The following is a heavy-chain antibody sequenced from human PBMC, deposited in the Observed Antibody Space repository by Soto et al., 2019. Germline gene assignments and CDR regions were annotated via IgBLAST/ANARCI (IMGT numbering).Heavy chain of an antibody. Sequence: QVQLVQSGAEVKKPGSSVKVSRKASGGTFSSYAISWVRQAPGQGLEWMGGIIPIFGTANYAQKFQGRVTITADKSTSTAYMELSSLRSEDTAVYYCARDYYDSSYYYYYGMDVWGQGTTVTVSS. CDR2: IIPIFGTA. V-gene: IGHV1-69*06. D-gene: IGHD3-22*01. CDR3: ARDYYDSSYYYYYGMDV. J-gene: IGHJ6*02. CDR1: GGTFSSYA.